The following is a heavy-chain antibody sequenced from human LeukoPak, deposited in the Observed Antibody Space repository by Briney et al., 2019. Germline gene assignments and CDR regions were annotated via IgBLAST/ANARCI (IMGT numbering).Heavy chain of an antibody. J-gene: IGHJ3*02. CDR3: ARFVPSGSRDAFDI. V-gene: IGHV1-8*01. CDR1: GYTFTSYD. Sequence: ASVKVSCKASGYTFTSYDINWVRQATGQGLEWMGWMNPNSGNTGYAQKFQGGVTMTRNTSISTAYMELSSLRSEDTAVYYCARFVPSGSRDAFDIWGQGTMVTVSS. D-gene: IGHD1-26*01. CDR2: MNPNSGNT.